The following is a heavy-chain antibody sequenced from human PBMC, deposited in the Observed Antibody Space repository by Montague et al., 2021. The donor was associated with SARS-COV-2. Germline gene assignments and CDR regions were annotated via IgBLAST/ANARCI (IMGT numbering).Heavy chain of an antibody. CDR2: ST. V-gene: IGHV4-30-2*04. Sequence: STYYSPSLKSRVTISVATSKNQFSLKLSSVTAADTAVYYCARERRDGSGGSGYSGWFDPWGQGTLVTVSS. D-gene: IGHD2-15*01. CDR3: ARERRDGSGGSGYSGWFDP. J-gene: IGHJ5*02.